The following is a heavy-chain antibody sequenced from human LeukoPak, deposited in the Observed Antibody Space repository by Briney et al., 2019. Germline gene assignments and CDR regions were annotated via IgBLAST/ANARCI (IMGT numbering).Heavy chain of an antibody. D-gene: IGHD4-17*01. CDR3: ARSPNPHTYGDYGPTYFDY. J-gene: IGHJ4*02. CDR1: GGSISSYY. Sequence: SETLSLTCTVSGGSISSYYGSWIRQPPGKGLEWIGYIYYSGSTNYNPSLKSRVTISVDTSKNQFSLKLSSVTAADTAVYYCARSPNPHTYGDYGPTYFDYWGQGTLVTVSS. CDR2: IYYSGST. V-gene: IGHV4-59*01.